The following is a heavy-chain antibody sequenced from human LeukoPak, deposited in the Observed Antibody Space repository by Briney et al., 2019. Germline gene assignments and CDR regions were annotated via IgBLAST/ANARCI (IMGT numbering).Heavy chain of an antibody. D-gene: IGHD3-16*01. J-gene: IGHJ4*02. Sequence: GGALRLSCAASGFTFRSYVMHRVRQAPGKGLERVAFIRYDGSNKYYADSVKGRFTISRDNSKNTLYLQMNSLRAEDTAVYYCAKGRGTFDYWGQGTLVTVSS. V-gene: IGHV3-30*02. CDR3: AKGRGTFDY. CDR2: IRYDGSNK. CDR1: GFTFRSYV.